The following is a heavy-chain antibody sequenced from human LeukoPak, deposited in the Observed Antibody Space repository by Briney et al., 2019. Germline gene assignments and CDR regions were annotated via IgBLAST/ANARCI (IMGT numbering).Heavy chain of an antibody. Sequence: TSVKVSCKTSGFSFTTSAMQWVRQLRGQRLEWIGWIAVGSGNTNYAQKFQERVTITRDLSTNTAYMELSGLRSEDTAVYYCAARFGSLLRDYWGQGTLVTVSS. V-gene: IGHV1-58*02. CDR2: IAVGSGNT. D-gene: IGHD3-10*01. J-gene: IGHJ4*02. CDR3: AARFGSLLRDY. CDR1: GFSFTTSA.